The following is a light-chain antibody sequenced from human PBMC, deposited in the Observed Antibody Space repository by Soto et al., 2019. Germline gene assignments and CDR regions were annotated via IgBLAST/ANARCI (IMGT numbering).Light chain of an antibody. J-gene: IGLJ2*01. V-gene: IGLV2-14*01. CDR3: ISYTTGNAHVV. Sequence: QSALTQPASVSGSPGQSITISCTGTRSDVGGYNFVSWYQQYPGKAPRLMIYDVSNRPSGVSNRFSGSKSANTASLTISGLQAEDGADYYCISYTTGNAHVVFGGGTKGTVL. CDR2: DVS. CDR1: RSDVGGYNF.